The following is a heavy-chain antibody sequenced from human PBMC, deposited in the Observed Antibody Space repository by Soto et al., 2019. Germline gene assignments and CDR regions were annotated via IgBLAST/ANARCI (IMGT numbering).Heavy chain of an antibody. D-gene: IGHD2-15*01. CDR2: ISGSGGST. CDR1: GFTFRSYA. Sequence: HPGEYLRLSCAASGFTFRSYAMSWVRQAPGQGVEGGSAISGSGGSTYYADSVKGRFTISRDNSKNTLYLQMNSLRAEDTAVYYCAKVVSPYCSGGSCYGFTDYWGQGT. V-gene: IGHV3-23*01. CDR3: AKVVSPYCSGGSCYGFTDY. J-gene: IGHJ4*02.